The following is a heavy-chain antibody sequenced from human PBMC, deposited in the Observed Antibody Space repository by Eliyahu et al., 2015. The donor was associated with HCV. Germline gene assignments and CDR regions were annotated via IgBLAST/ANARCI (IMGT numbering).Heavy chain of an antibody. CDR1: XYPFTGYY. J-gene: IGHJ4*02. D-gene: IGHD1-26*01. Sequence: QVQLVQSGAEVKKXGASVKVXCXXXXYPFTGYYMHWVRQXPGQGLEWMGWINPNSGGTNYAQKFQGRVTMTRDTSISTAYMELSRLRSDDTAVYYCATSTRGSYYWHYWGQGTLVTVSS. CDR3: ATSTRGSYYWHY. CDR2: INPNSGGT. V-gene: IGHV1-2*02.